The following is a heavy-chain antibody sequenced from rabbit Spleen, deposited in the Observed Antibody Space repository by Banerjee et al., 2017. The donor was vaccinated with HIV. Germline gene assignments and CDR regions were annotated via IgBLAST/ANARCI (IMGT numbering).Heavy chain of an antibody. D-gene: IGHD2-1*01. J-gene: IGHJ3*01. CDR2: IYTITGTT. CDR3: ARSRVDWRSTWLDL. V-gene: IGHV1S43*01. CDR1: GLDFSSRYD. Sequence: QEQLVESGGGLVQPEGSLTLTCTASGLDFSSRYDMCWVRQAPGKGLEWIGYIYTITGTTWYASWAKGRFTITRSTSLNTVTLQLNSLTAADTATYFCARSRVDWRSTWLDLWGPGTLVTVS.